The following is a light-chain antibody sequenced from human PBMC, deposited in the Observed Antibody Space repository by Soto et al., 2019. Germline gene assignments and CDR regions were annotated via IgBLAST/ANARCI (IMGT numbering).Light chain of an antibody. CDR3: AAWDVSLNVVV. J-gene: IGLJ2*01. CDR1: ASNIGSNP. V-gene: IGLV1-44*01. CDR2: SSS. Sequence: QSVVTQPPSVSGTPGQRVTISCSGSASNIGSNPVNWYQQLPGTAPKLLIYSSSHRPSGVPDRISGSKSGTSASLAISGLQSGDEADYYCAAWDVSLNVVVFGGGTKVTVL.